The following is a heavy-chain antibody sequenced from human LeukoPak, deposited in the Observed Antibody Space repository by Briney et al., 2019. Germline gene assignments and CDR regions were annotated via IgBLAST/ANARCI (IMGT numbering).Heavy chain of an antibody. CDR3: AREMGVVVVPAALDY. CDR1: GYTFTGYY. J-gene: IGHJ4*02. D-gene: IGHD2-2*01. V-gene: IGHV1-18*04. CDR2: ISAYNGNT. Sequence: ASVKVSCKASGYTFTGYYMHWVRQAPGQGLEWMGWISAYNGNTNYAQKLQGRVTMTTDTSTSTAYMELRSLRSDDTAVYYCAREMGVVVVPAALDYWGQGTLVTVSS.